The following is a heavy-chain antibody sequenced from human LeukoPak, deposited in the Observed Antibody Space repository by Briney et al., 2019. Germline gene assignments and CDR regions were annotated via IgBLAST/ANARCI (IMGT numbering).Heavy chain of an antibody. Sequence: KASETLSLTCAVYGGSFSGYYWSWIRQPPGKGLEWIGEINHSGSTNYNPSLKSRVTISVDTSKNQFSLKLSSVTAADTAVYYCATGKEDDFFDYWGQGTLVTVSS. CDR3: ATGKEDDFFDY. D-gene: IGHD3-3*01. CDR1: GGSFSGYY. CDR2: INHSGST. V-gene: IGHV4-34*01. J-gene: IGHJ4*02.